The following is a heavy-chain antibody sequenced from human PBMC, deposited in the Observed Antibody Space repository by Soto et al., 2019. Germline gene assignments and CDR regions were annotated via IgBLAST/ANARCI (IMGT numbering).Heavy chain of an antibody. CDR3: ASEGLYYYDSSGPLGAFDI. Sequence: QVQLVESGGGLVKPGGSLRLSCAASGFTFSDYYMSWIRQAPGKGLEWVSYISSSSSYTNYADSVKGRFTISRDNAKNSLYLQMNSLRAEDTAVYYCASEGLYYYDSSGPLGAFDIWGQGTMVTVSS. D-gene: IGHD3-22*01. CDR2: ISSSSSYT. V-gene: IGHV3-11*06. J-gene: IGHJ3*02. CDR1: GFTFSDYY.